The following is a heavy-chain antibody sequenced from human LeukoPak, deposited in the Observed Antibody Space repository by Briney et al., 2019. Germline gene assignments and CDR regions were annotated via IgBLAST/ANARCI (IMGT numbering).Heavy chain of an antibody. Sequence: KPSETLSLTCAVYGGSFSGYYWNWIRQTPGKGLEWVSSISSSSSYIYYADSVKGRFTISRDNAKNSLYLQMNSLRAEDTAVYYCARDRVTAGFDYWGQGTLVTVSS. J-gene: IGHJ4*02. CDR2: ISSSSSYI. D-gene: IGHD2-21*02. V-gene: IGHV3-21*01. CDR1: GGSFSGYY. CDR3: ARDRVTAGFDY.